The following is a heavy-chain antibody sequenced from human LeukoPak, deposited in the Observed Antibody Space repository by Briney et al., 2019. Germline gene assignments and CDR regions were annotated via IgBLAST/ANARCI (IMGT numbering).Heavy chain of an antibody. CDR2: IYTSGNT. CDR3: ARGRVAAAGYNWFDP. CDR1: GGSISSYY. D-gene: IGHD6-13*01. V-gene: IGHV4-4*08. J-gene: IGHJ5*02. Sequence: SEALSLTCTVSGGSISSYYWSWIRQPPGKGLEWVGRIYTSGNTNYNPSLKSRVTISVDTSKNQFSLRLSSVTAADTAVYYCARGRVAAAGYNWFDPWGQGTLVTVSS.